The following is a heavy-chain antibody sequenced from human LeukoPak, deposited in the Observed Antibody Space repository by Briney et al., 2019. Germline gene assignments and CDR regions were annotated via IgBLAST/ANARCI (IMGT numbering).Heavy chain of an antibody. D-gene: IGHD3-22*01. CDR2: ISAGGAAT. Sequence: PGGSLRLSCAASGFTFSAYAMNWVRQAPGKGLGWVSLISAGGAATHYADSVKGRFTISRDNSKNTLYLQMNDLRAEDTAVYYCVNDYDSSGHYEGFWGQGTLVTVSS. V-gene: IGHV3-23*01. J-gene: IGHJ4*02. CDR3: VNDYDSSGHYEGF. CDR1: GFTFSAYA.